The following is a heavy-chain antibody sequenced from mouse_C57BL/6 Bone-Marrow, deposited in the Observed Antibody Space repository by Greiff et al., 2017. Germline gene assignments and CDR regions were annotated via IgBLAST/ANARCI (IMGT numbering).Heavy chain of an antibody. CDR1: GFTFSSYA. V-gene: IGHV5-4*01. CDR3: AREGFYNDYSWFAY. CDR2: ISDGGSYT. D-gene: IGHD2-3*01. Sequence: EVQLVESGGGLVKPGGSLKLSCAASGFTFSSYAMSWVRQTPEKRLEWVATISDGGSYTYYPDNVKGRFTISRDNAKNNLYLQMSHLKSEDTAMYYCAREGFYNDYSWFAYWGQGTLVTVSA. J-gene: IGHJ3*01.